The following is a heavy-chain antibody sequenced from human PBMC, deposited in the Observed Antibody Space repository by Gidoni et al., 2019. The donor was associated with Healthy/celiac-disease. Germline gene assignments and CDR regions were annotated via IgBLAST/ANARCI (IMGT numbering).Heavy chain of an antibody. V-gene: IGHV4-34*01. CDR2: INHSGST. D-gene: IGHD3-22*01. CDR1: GGSFRGYY. J-gene: IGHJ1*01. CDR3: ARGSRYYYDSKYFQH. Sequence: QVQLQQWGAGLLKPSETLSLTCAVYGGSFRGYYWSWIRQPPGKGLEWIGEINHSGSTNYNPSLKSRVTISVDTSKNQFSLKLSSVTAADTAVYYCARGSRYYYDSKYFQHWGQGTLVTVSS.